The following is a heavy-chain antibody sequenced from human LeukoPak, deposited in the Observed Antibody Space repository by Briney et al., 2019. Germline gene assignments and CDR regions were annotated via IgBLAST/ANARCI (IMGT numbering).Heavy chain of an antibody. J-gene: IGHJ4*02. V-gene: IGHV4-30-4*07. Sequence: SETLSLTCAVSGGSISSGGYSWSWIRQPPGKGLEWIGYIYYSGSTYYNPSLKSRVIISVDTSKNQFSLKLSSVTAADTAVYYCARDKSGSSWYKLDYWGQGTLVTVSS. D-gene: IGHD6-13*01. CDR1: GGSISSGGYS. CDR2: IYYSGST. CDR3: ARDKSGSSWYKLDY.